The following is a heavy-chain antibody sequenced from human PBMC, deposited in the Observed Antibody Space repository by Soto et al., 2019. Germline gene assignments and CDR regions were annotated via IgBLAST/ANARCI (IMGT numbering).Heavy chain of an antibody. CDR1: GFTFSSYA. CDR3: VREEYGGAYFDY. Sequence: QVQLVESGGGVVQPGKALRLSCAASGFTFSSYAMHWVRQAPGKGLEWVAVTSYDGNNNYYADTVKGRFTISRDNFKHTLFLQMASLRPEDTADYYCVREEYGGAYFDYWGQGTLVTVSS. D-gene: IGHD4-17*01. CDR2: TSYDGNNN. J-gene: IGHJ4*02. V-gene: IGHV3-30-3*01.